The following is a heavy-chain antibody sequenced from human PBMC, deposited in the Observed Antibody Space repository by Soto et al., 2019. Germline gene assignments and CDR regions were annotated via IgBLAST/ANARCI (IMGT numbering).Heavy chain of an antibody. CDR2: ISTSGSTM. CDR1: RFTFSTYE. CDR3: VRYCSTTLCNGVVTRTSDY. J-gene: IGHJ4*02. Sequence: GGSLRLSCAASRFTFSTYEMNWVRQAPGKGLEWVSYISTSGSTMYYADSVKGRFTISRDNTRNSLYLQMNSLRDEDTALYYCVRYCSTTLCNGVVTRTSDYWGQGTLVTVSS. V-gene: IGHV3-48*03. D-gene: IGHD2-2*01.